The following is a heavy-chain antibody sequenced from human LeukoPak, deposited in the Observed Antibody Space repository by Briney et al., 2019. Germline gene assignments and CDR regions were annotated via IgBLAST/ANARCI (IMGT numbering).Heavy chain of an antibody. CDR2: IYYSGST. Sequence: SETLSLTCTVSGGSISSSSYYWGWIRQPPGKGLEWIGSIYYSGSTYYNPSLKSRVTISVDTSKNQFSLKLSSVTAADTAVYYCAREEADIIAAGNHDQHWGQGTLVTVSS. CDR1: GGSISSSSYY. CDR3: AREEADIIAAGNHDQH. D-gene: IGHD6-25*01. V-gene: IGHV4-39*07. J-gene: IGHJ1*01.